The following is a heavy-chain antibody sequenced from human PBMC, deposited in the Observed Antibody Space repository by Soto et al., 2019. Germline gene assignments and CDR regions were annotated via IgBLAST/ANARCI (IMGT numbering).Heavy chain of an antibody. J-gene: IGHJ4*02. CDR1: GYTFTGYY. CDR3: AGTSCSSTTCPATY. V-gene: IGHV1-2*02. Sequence: QLQLVQSGAEVKKPEASVKVSCKTSGYTFTGYYIYWLRQAPGQGLEWMGWINPHSGGTASSQKFQVRGTMTRDTSISTAYMELSRLRSAETAVYYWAGTSCSSTTCPATYWGQGTLLTVSS. D-gene: IGHD2-2*01. CDR2: INPHSGGT.